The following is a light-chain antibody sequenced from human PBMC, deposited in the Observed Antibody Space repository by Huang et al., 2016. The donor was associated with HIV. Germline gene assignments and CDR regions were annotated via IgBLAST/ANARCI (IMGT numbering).Light chain of an antibody. CDR1: QDIRSS. CDR2: AAS. Sequence: DIQMTQSPSSLSASVGDRVTITCRASQDIRSSLAWYQQKPGKAPKLRLFAASRLESGVPSRFSGSGSGTAYTLTISSLQPEDFATYYCQQYYTTPRDTFGQGTRLAIK. J-gene: IGKJ5*01. CDR3: QQYYTTPRDT. V-gene: IGKV1-NL1*01.